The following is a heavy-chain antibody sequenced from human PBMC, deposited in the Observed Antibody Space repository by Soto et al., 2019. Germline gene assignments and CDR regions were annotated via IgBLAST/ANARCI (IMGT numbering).Heavy chain of an antibody. D-gene: IGHD1-1*01. J-gene: IGHJ5*02. Sequence: GGSLRLSCASSGFIFSDHAMHWVRQAPGKGLGGVTSISYDGRNIYYAASVTGRLTVSRDNSKNTLSLKMNSLSPEDTAVYYCAAGTAGVPGRALSTWGPGPLVTVSP. V-gene: IGHV3-30*04. CDR2: ISYDGRNI. CDR3: AAGTAGVPGRALST. CDR1: GFIFSDHA.